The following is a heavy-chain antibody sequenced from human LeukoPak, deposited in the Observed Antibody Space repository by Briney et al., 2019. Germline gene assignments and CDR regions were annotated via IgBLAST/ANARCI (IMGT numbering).Heavy chain of an antibody. Sequence: GGSLRLSCAASGFTFSTYSMNWVRQAPGKGLEWVSSIFSGGTSKYYADSVKGRFTISGDNAKDSLYLQMDSLRVEDTAVYYCARKGYCSGSNCYSDYFFYMDVWGKGTTVTVSS. CDR3: ARKGYCSGSNCYSDYFFYMDV. D-gene: IGHD2-15*01. J-gene: IGHJ6*03. CDR2: IFSGGTSK. CDR1: GFTFSTYS. V-gene: IGHV3-21*01.